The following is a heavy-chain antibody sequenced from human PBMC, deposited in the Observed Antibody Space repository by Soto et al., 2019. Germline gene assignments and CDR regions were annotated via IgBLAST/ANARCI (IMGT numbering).Heavy chain of an antibody. Sequence: GSLRLSCAASGFTFSSYEMNWVRQAPGKGLEWVSYISSSGSTIYYADSVKGRFTISRDNAKNSLYLQMNSLRAEDTAVYYCARGGGYAISLGWFDPRGQGTLVTVSS. J-gene: IGHJ5*02. CDR1: GFTFSSYE. CDR2: ISSSGSTI. CDR3: ARGGGYAISLGWFDP. V-gene: IGHV3-48*03. D-gene: IGHD5-12*01.